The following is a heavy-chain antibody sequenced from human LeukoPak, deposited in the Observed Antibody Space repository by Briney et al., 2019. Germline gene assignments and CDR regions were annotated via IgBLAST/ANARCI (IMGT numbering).Heavy chain of an antibody. J-gene: IGHJ2*01. Sequence: SETLSLTCTVSGGSISSYYWSWIRQPPGKGLEWIGYIYYSGSTNYNPSLKSRVTISVDTSKNQFSLKLSSVTAADTAVYYCARDHYDFWSGPINWYFDLWGRGTLVTVSS. CDR2: IYYSGST. D-gene: IGHD3-3*01. V-gene: IGHV4-59*01. CDR3: ARDHYDFWSGPINWYFDL. CDR1: GGSISSYY.